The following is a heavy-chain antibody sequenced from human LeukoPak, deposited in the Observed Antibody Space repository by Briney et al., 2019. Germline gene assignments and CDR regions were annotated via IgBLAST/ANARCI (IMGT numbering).Heavy chain of an antibody. CDR1: GGSFSGYY. Sequence: SETLSLTCAVYGGSFSGYYWSWIRQPPGKGLEWIGEINHGGSTNYNPSLKSRVTISVDTSKSQFSLKLSSVTAADTAVYYCASHRSATVTRDGASDYWGQGTLVTVSS. CDR2: INHGGST. J-gene: IGHJ4*02. CDR3: ASHRSATVTRDGASDY. V-gene: IGHV4-34*01. D-gene: IGHD4-17*01.